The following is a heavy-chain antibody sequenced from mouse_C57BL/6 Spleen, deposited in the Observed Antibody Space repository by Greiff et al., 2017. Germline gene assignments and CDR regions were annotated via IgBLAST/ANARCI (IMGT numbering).Heavy chain of an antibody. Sequence: LVEPGASVKISCKASGYSFTDYNMNWVKQSNGKSLEWIGVINPNYGTTSYNQKFKGKATLTVYQSSSTAYMQLNSLTSEDSAVYYCARGLYYYGSSSTPCDYWGQGTTLTVSS. CDR3: ARGLYYYGSSSTPCDY. CDR2: INPNYGTT. J-gene: IGHJ2*01. CDR1: GYSFTDYN. D-gene: IGHD1-1*01. V-gene: IGHV1-39*01.